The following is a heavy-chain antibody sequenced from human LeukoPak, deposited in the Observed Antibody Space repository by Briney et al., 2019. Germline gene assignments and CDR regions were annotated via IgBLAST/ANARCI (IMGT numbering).Heavy chain of an antibody. CDR1: GGSISSGDYY. CDR2: IDYSGST. Sequence: SQTLSLTCTVSGGSISSGDYYWSWIRHPPGKGLEGIGYIDYSGSTYYNPSLKSRVTISLDTSKNQFFLRLSSVTAADTAVYYCARVTAHRDLDYWGQGTLVTVSS. V-gene: IGHV4-30-4*08. CDR3: ARVTAHRDLDY. J-gene: IGHJ4*02.